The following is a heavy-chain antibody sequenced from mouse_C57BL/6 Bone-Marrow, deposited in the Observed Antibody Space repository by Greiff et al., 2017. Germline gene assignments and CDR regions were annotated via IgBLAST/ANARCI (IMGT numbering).Heavy chain of an antibody. Sequence: QVQLQQSGPELVKPGASVKISCKASGYAFSSSWMNWVKQRPGTGLEWIGRIYPGDGDTNYNGKFKGKATLTADKSSSTAYMQLSSLTSEDSAVYFCARFYSNYGYAMDYWGQGTSVTVSS. V-gene: IGHV1-82*01. CDR3: ARFYSNYGYAMDY. J-gene: IGHJ4*01. CDR1: GYAFSSSW. D-gene: IGHD2-5*01. CDR2: IYPGDGDT.